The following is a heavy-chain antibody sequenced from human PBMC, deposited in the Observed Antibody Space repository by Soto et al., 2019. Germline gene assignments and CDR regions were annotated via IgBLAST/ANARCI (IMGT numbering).Heavy chain of an antibody. D-gene: IGHD2-2*01. CDR2: ISAGGGNT. V-gene: IGHV3-23*01. CDR3: VKHSEYQLLSGSNP. J-gene: IGHJ5*02. CDR1: GFTFSTYA. Sequence: EIQLLESGGGLAQPGGSLRLSCAASGFTFSTYAMSWVRQAPGKGLEWVSGISAGGGNTFYADSVRGRFTISRDNSKNTLHLQMSSLRAEDAALYFCVKHSEYQLLSGSNPWGKGTLVTVSS.